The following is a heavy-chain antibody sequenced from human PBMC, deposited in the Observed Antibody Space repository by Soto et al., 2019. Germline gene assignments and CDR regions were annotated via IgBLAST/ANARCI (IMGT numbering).Heavy chain of an antibody. J-gene: IGHJ6*03. CDR3: ASPFYDFWSGYPADPDYYMDV. Sequence: GGSLRLSCAASGFTFSSYSMNWVRQAPGKGLEWVSYISSSSSTIYYADSVKGRFTISRDNAKNSLYLQMNSLRAEDTAVYYCASPFYDFWSGYPADPDYYMDVWGKGTTVTVSS. CDR2: ISSSSSTI. V-gene: IGHV3-48*01. CDR1: GFTFSSYS. D-gene: IGHD3-3*01.